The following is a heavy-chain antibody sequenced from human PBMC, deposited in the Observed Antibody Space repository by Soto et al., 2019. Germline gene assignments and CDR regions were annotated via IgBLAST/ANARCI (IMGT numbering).Heavy chain of an antibody. V-gene: IGHV3-30*03. CDR2: ISYDGSNK. Sequence: QVQLVESGGGVVQPGRSLRLSCAASGFTFSSYGMHWVRQAPGKGLQWVAVISYDGSNKYYADSVKGRFTISRDNSKNTLYLQMNSLGAEDAAGYYCVGGYYFGDYWGQGTLVTVSS. CDR1: GFTFSSYG. J-gene: IGHJ4*02. D-gene: IGHD3-22*01. CDR3: VGGYYFGDY.